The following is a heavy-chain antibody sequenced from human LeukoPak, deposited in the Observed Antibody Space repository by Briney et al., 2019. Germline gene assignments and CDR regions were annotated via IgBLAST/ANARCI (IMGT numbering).Heavy chain of an antibody. D-gene: IGHD4-23*01. J-gene: IGHJ4*02. CDR3: ARSLDYGGHCFSDY. CDR1: GFTFSNYW. CDR2: IKLDGSEK. V-gene: IGHV3-7*01. Sequence: PGGSLRLSCAASGFTFSNYWMTWVRQAPGKGLEWVANIKLDGSEKYYVDSVKGRFTISRDNAKNSVFLQMNSLRAEDTAVYYCARSLDYGGHCFSDYWGQGILITVSS.